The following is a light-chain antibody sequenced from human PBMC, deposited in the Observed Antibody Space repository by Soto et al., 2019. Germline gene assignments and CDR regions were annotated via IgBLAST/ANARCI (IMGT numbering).Light chain of an antibody. CDR2: AAS. V-gene: IGKV1-27*01. CDR1: QGISNY. Sequence: DIKMTQSPSSLSASVGDRVTITCRASQGISNYLAWYQLKSGKVHKLLIYAASTLKSWVTSRFSVSGSGTVFTLTISSLRPEDVATYYCQRYNSFPLTFSQRTKV. J-gene: IGKJ1*01. CDR3: QRYNSFPLT.